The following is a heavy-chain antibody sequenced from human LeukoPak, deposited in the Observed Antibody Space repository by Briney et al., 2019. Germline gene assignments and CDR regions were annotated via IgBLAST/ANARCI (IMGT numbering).Heavy chain of an antibody. Sequence: SETLSLTCTMSGGGDSITDYYWSWIRQPPGKGLEWLGYVYHRGSTDYSPSLKSRLIISLDTSKSQFSLRLSSVTAADTAVYYCARWGELWFGEIDAFDIWGQGTMVTVSS. J-gene: IGHJ3*02. CDR2: VYHRGST. CDR3: ARWGELWFGEIDAFDI. V-gene: IGHV4-59*12. D-gene: IGHD3-10*01. CDR1: GGGDSITDYY.